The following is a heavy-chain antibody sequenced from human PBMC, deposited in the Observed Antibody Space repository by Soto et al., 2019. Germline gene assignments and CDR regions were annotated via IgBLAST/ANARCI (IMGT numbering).Heavy chain of an antibody. CDR1: GFTFSSYS. D-gene: IGHD2-21*01. Sequence: LRLSCAASGFTFSSYSMNCVRQTPGKGLEWVANIKEDGSAKNYVDSLKGRFTISRDNAQNSLYLQMNSLRAEDTAVYYCARDRAYNRFDLWGQGTQVTVSS. J-gene: IGHJ3*01. CDR3: ARDRAYNRFDL. V-gene: IGHV3-7*03. CDR2: IKEDGSAK.